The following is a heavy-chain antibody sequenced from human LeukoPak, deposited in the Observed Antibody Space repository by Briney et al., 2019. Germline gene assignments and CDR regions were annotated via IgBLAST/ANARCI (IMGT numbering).Heavy chain of an antibody. V-gene: IGHV1-58*01. CDR3: AAALRYDPPMPHYYYYGMDV. Sequence: ASVKVSCKASGFTFTSSAVQWVRQARGQRLEWIGWIVVGSGNTNYAQKFQERVTITRDMSTSTAYMELSSLRSEDTAVYYCAAALRYDPPMPHYYYYGMDVWGQGTTVTVSS. CDR2: IVVGSGNT. D-gene: IGHD5-12*01. CDR1: GFTFTSSA. J-gene: IGHJ6*02.